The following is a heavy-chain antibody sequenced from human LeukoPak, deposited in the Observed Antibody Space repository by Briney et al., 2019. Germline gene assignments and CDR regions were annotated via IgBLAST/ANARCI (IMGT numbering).Heavy chain of an antibody. CDR1: GGSISSSSYY. Sequence: SETLSLTCTVSGGSISSSSYYWGWIRQPPGKGLEWIGSIYYSGSTYYNPSLKSRVTISVDTSKDQFSLKLSSVTAADTAVYYCARDLYYDYVWGSYRSHFDYWGQGTLVTVSS. CDR3: ARDLYYDYVWGSYRSHFDY. D-gene: IGHD3-16*02. V-gene: IGHV4-39*07. J-gene: IGHJ4*02. CDR2: IYYSGST.